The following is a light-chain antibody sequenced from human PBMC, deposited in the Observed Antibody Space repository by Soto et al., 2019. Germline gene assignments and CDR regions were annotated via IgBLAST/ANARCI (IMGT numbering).Light chain of an antibody. Sequence: DIQMTQSPSTLSASVGDRVTITCRASQSISSWLAWYQQKPGKGPKLLIYDASSLESGVPSRFSGSGSGTEFTLTISSLQPDDFATYYCQQNNSYSPTFGQGTKVDIK. CDR1: QSISSW. CDR2: DAS. V-gene: IGKV1-5*01. J-gene: IGKJ1*01. CDR3: QQNNSYSPT.